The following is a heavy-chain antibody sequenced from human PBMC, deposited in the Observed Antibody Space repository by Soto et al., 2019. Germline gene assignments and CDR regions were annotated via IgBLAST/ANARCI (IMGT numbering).Heavy chain of an antibody. CDR3: AKPLGLLRRAMAQGSDY. J-gene: IGHJ4*02. CDR1: GFTFSSYE. D-gene: IGHD5-18*01. CDR2: ISSSGSTI. Sequence: GGSLRLSCAASGFTFSSYEMNWVRQAPGKGLEWVSYISSSGSTIYYADSVKGRFTISRDNSKNTVYLQMNSLRPEDTAVYYCAKPLGLLRRAMAQGSDYWGQGTLVTVSS. V-gene: IGHV3-48*03.